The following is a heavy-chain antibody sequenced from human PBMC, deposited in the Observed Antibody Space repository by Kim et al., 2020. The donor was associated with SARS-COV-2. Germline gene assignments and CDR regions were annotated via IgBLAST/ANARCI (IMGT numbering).Heavy chain of an antibody. V-gene: IGHV3-48*02. CDR2: ISSSSNTI. D-gene: IGHD3-10*01. CDR3: ARDPGVYGSGSCDF. Sequence: GGSLRLSCAASGFTFSSYSINWVRQAPGKGLEWVSYISSSSNTIYYADSVKGRFTISRDNAKNSLSLHMNSLRDEDTAVYYCARDPGVYGSGSCDFWGQGTLVTVSS. J-gene: IGHJ4*02. CDR1: GFTFSSYS.